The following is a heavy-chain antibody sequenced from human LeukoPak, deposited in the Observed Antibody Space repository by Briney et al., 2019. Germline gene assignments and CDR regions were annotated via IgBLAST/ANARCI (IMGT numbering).Heavy chain of an antibody. J-gene: IGHJ5*02. CDR2: IYYSGST. V-gene: IGHV4-39*01. CDR1: GGSISSSSYY. D-gene: IGHD5-18*01. CDR3: ARHGYGPTGFDP. Sequence: SEALSLTCTVSGGSISSSSYYWGWIRQPPGKGLEWIGSIYYSGSTYYNPSLKSRVTISVDTSKNQFSLKLSSVTAADTAVYYCARHGYGPTGFDPWGQGTLVTVSS.